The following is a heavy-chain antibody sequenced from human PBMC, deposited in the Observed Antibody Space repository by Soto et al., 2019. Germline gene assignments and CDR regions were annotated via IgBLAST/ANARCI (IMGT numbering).Heavy chain of an antibody. CDR3: ARGRDIVPTMYTPENWFDP. J-gene: IGHJ5*02. Sequence: GASVKVSCKASGYTFTDYYIHWVRQAPGQGLEWMGWINPNSGGTVYGQKFQGRVTMTRDTSTSTAHVELSSLRLDDTAVYYCARGRDIVPTMYTPENWFDPWGQGALVTVSS. V-gene: IGHV1-2*02. D-gene: IGHD5-12*01. CDR1: GYTFTDYY. CDR2: INPNSGGT.